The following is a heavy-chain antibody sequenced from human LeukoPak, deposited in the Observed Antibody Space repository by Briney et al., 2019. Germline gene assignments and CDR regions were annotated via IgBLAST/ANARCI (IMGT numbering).Heavy chain of an antibody. CDR1: GFTVSTNY. Sequence: SWGSLRLSCAASGFTVSTNYMNWVRQAPGKGLEWVSILYSGSDTYYADSVKGRFTISRDSSKNILFLQMNNLRAEDTAVYYCARVGDHFHWYRDLWGRDSLVRVSS. J-gene: IGHJ2*01. D-gene: IGHD3-3*02. V-gene: IGHV3-53*01. CDR3: ARVGDHFHWYRDL. CDR2: LYSGSDT.